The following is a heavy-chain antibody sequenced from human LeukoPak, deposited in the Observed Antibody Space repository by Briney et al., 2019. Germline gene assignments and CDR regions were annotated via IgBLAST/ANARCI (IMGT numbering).Heavy chain of an antibody. D-gene: IGHD3-9*01. Sequence: SETLSLTCTVSGGSISSYHWSWIRQPPGKGLEWIGYIYYSGSTNYNSSLKSRVTISVDTSKNQFSLKLSSVTAADTAVYYCARHEFMTGDFDYWGQGTLVTVSS. V-gene: IGHV4-59*08. CDR1: GGSISSYH. CDR2: IYYSGST. CDR3: ARHEFMTGDFDY. J-gene: IGHJ4*02.